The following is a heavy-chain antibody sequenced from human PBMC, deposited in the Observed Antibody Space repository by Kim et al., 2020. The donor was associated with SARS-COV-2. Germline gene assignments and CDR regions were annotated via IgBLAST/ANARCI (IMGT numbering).Heavy chain of an antibody. CDR3: VRVDPYSYSEPPYFDF. CDR2: IDPRDSYA. CDR1: GYTFTKYW. Sequence: GESLKISCHGSGYTFTKYWITWVRQMPGKGLEWMGRIDPRDSYATYNPSFQGHVTMSVDRSITTAYLQWDSLRASDTAMYYCVRVDPYSYSEPPYFDFWGKGTLVTVSS. J-gene: IGHJ4*02. D-gene: IGHD4-4*01. V-gene: IGHV5-10-1*01.